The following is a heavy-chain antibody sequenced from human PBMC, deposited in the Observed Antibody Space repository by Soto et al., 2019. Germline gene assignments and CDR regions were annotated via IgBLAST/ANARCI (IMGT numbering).Heavy chain of an antibody. CDR2: IIPILGIA. CDR1: GGTFSSYT. CDR3: ARARYSGYDYEYYFDY. V-gene: IGHV1-69*02. J-gene: IGHJ4*02. D-gene: IGHD5-12*01. Sequence: QVQLVQSGAEVKKPGSSVKVSCKASGGTFSSYTISWVRQAPGQGLEWMGRIIPILGIANYAQKFQGRVTITADKSTSTAYMELSSLRSEDTAVYYCARARYSGYDYEYYFDYWGQGTLVTVSS.